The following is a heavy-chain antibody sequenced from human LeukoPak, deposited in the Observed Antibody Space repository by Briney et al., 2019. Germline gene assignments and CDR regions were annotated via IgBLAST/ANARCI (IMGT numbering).Heavy chain of an antibody. D-gene: IGHD3-10*01. J-gene: IGHJ4*02. Sequence: ASVKVSCKASGGTFSSYAISWVRQAPGQGLEWMGGIIPIFGTANYAQKFQGKVTITAGESTSTAYMELSSLRSEDTAVYYCARARGVISARPDYWGQGTLVTVPS. CDR3: ARARGVISARPDY. V-gene: IGHV1-69*13. CDR1: GGTFSSYA. CDR2: IIPIFGTA.